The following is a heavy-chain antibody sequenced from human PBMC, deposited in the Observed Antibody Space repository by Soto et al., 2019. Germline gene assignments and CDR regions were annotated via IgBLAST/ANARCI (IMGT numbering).Heavy chain of an antibody. Sequence: KQSQTLSLTCAISGDSVSSNSAAWNWIRQSPSRGLEWLGRTYYRSKWYNDYAVSVKSRITINPDTSKNQFSLQLNSVTPGDTAVYYCARGAGYCTNGVCYYYYYGMDVWGQGTTVTVSS. CDR3: ARGAGYCTNGVCYYYYYGMDV. V-gene: IGHV6-1*01. D-gene: IGHD2-8*01. CDR2: TYYRSKWYN. CDR1: GDSVSSNSAA. J-gene: IGHJ6*02.